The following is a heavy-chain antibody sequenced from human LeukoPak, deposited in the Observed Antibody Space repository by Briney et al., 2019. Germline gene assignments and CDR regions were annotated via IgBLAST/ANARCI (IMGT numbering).Heavy chain of an antibody. CDR3: AKIAAAGTSFDY. V-gene: IGHV1-2*02. CDR2: INPNSGGT. J-gene: IGHJ4*02. D-gene: IGHD6-13*01. CDR1: GYTFTVYY. Sequence: ASVKVSSKASGYTFTVYYMHWVRQAPGQGLEWMGWINPNSGGTNYARKFQGRVTMTRDTSISTAYMELSRLRSDDTAVYYCAKIAAAGTSFDYWGQGTLVTVSS.